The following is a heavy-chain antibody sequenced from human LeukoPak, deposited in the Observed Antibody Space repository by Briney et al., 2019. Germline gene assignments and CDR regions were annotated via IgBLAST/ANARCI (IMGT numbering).Heavy chain of an antibody. D-gene: IGHD6-19*01. Sequence: SETLSLTCAVSGGSISSSNWWSWVRQPPGQGLEWIGEIYHSGSTSYNPSLKSRVTISVDKSKNQFSLKLSSVTAADTAVYYCARDLGSGWYDYWGQGTLVTVSS. J-gene: IGHJ4*02. CDR3: ARDLGSGWYDY. V-gene: IGHV4-4*02. CDR2: IYHSGST. CDR1: GGSISSSNW.